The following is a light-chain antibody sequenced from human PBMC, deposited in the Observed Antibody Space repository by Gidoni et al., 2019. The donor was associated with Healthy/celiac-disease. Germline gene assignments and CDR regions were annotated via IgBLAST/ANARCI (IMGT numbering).Light chain of an antibody. CDR3: QQRSNWPPMYS. Sequence: TLSLSPGERATLSCRASQSVSSYLAWYQQKPGQAPRLLIYDASNRATGIPARFSGSGSGTDFTLTISSLEPEDFAVYYCQQRSNWPPMYSFXHXTKLEIK. J-gene: IGKJ2*03. V-gene: IGKV3-11*01. CDR1: QSVSSY. CDR2: DAS.